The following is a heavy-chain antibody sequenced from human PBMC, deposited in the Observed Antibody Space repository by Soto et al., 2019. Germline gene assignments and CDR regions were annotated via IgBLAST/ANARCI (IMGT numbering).Heavy chain of an antibody. J-gene: IGHJ3*01. Sequence: VQLVESGGGLIQPGESLRLSCAAFGLTVSGKKYVAWVRQAPGKGLEWVSALYDVDGTYYADSLKGRFTTSTDSSKTTVYLQTNDLRPDDTAVYYCATWHEREHAYDVWGQGTTVTVSS. D-gene: IGHD1-1*01. CDR1: GLTVSGKKY. CDR3: ATWHEREHAYDV. V-gene: IGHV3-53*01. CDR2: LYDVDGT.